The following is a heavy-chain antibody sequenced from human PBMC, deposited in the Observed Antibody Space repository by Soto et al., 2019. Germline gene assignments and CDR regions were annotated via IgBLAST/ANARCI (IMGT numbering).Heavy chain of an antibody. Sequence: QVQLVESGGGVVQPGRSLRLSCAASGFTFSSYGMHWVRQAPGKGLEWVAVIWDDGSNKYYADSVKGRFTISRDNSKNKLYLQMNSLRAEDTAVYYCARSLGIAAAVVDYWGQGNLVTVSS. J-gene: IGHJ4*02. V-gene: IGHV3-33*01. CDR1: GFTFSSYG. D-gene: IGHD6-13*01. CDR2: IWDDGSNK. CDR3: ARSLGIAAAVVDY.